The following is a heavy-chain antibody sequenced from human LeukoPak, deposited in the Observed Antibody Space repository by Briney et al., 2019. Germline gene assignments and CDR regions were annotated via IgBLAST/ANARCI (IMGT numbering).Heavy chain of an antibody. CDR1: GFTFSSYA. CDR3: ARDKYSSRSYYFDY. V-gene: IGHV3-23*01. D-gene: IGHD6-19*01. Sequence: GGSLRLSCAASGFTFSSYAMSWVRQAPGKGLEWVSAISGSGGSTYYADSVKGRFTISRDNAKNSLYLQMNSLRAEDTAVYYCARDKYSSRSYYFDYWGQGTLVTVSS. CDR2: ISGSGGST. J-gene: IGHJ4*02.